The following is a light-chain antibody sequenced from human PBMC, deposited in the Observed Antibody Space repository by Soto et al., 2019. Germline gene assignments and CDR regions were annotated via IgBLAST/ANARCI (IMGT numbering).Light chain of an antibody. CDR2: EVS. J-gene: IGLJ1*01. Sequence: QSVLTQPASVSGSPGQSITISCTGTSSDVGGYNYVSWYQHHPGKAPKDMIFEVSNRPSGVSIRFSGSKSGNTASLTISGLQAEDEADYYCISYTSSSTLYVFGTGTKV. V-gene: IGLV2-14*01. CDR1: SSDVGGYNY. CDR3: ISYTSSSTLYV.